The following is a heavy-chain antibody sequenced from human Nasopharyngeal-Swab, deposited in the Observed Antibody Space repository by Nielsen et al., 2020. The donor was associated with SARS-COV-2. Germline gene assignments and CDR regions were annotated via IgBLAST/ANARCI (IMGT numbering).Heavy chain of an antibody. Sequence: SETLSLTCTVSGGSIGSYYWSWIRQPPGKGLEWIGYIYYSGSTNYNPSLKSRVTISVDTSKNQFSLKLSSVTAADTAVYYCARGSPQTYYYYGMDVWGQGTTVTVSS. D-gene: IGHD6-6*01. V-gene: IGHV4-59*01. CDR2: IYYSGST. CDR3: ARGSPQTYYYYGMDV. J-gene: IGHJ6*02. CDR1: GGSIGSYY.